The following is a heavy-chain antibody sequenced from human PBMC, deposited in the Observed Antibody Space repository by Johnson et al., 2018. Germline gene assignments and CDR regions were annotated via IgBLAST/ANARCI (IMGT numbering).Heavy chain of an antibody. D-gene: IGHD2-15*01. CDR2: LYYTGTT. V-gene: IGHV4-59*11. CDR1: GDSISGHY. Sequence: QVQLQESGPGLVKPSETLSLTCSVSGDSISGHYWSWIRQPPGKGLEWIGNLYYTGTTNYNPSLKSRVTILVDRSKNQFSLTLNSVTPADTAVYYCARVVLAFYIWGQGTVVTVSS. CDR3: ARVVLAFYI. J-gene: IGHJ3*02.